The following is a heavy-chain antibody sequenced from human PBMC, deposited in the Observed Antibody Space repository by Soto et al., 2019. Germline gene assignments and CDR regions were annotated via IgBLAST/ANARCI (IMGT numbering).Heavy chain of an antibody. Sequence: ASVKVSCKASGYTFTSYYMNWVRQAPGQGLEWMGKVNPNSGGTNYAQKFQGRVTMTRDTSISTVYMELSSLKSDDMAVYYCAREGAATANYGMDVWGQGTTVTVS. CDR3: AREGAATANYGMDV. J-gene: IGHJ6*02. D-gene: IGHD2-15*01. V-gene: IGHV1-2*02. CDR1: GYTFTSYY. CDR2: VNPNSGGT.